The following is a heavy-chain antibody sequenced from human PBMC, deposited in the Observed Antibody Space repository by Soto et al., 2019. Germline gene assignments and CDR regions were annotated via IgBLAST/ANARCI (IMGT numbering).Heavy chain of an antibody. CDR2: VSGSGGST. CDR3: AKFMGPFDY. CDR1: GFTFSSYT. Sequence: GGSLRLSCAASGFTFSSYTMSWVRQAPGKGLEWISAVSGSGGSTYYADSVKGRFTISRDNSKNTLYLQMNSLRAEDTAVYYCAKFMGPFDYWGQGTLVPVSS. D-gene: IGHD1-26*01. V-gene: IGHV3-23*01. J-gene: IGHJ4*02.